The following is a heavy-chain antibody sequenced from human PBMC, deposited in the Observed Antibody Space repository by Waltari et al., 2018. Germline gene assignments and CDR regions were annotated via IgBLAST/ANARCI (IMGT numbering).Heavy chain of an antibody. J-gene: IGHJ4*02. V-gene: IGHV4-38-2*02. CDR2: IYHSGST. CDR3: ARVDVGSWYFDY. Sequence: QVQLQESGPGLVKPSETLSLTCTVSGYSISSGYYWGWIRQPPGKGLEWIGSIYHSGSTYYNPSLKSRVTISVDTSKNQFSLKLSSVTAADTAVYYCARVDVGSWYFDYWGQGTLVTVSS. CDR1: GYSISSGYY. D-gene: IGHD2-15*01.